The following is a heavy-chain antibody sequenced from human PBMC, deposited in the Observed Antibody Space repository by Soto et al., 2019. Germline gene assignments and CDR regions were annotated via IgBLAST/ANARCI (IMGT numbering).Heavy chain of an antibody. D-gene: IGHD4-17*01. CDR3: ERDKYGDYYFDY. CDR1: AFTFSSYT. CDR2: ISPTSHTI. J-gene: IGHJ4*02. Sequence: PGGSLRLSCAASAFTFSSYTMNWVRQAPGKGLEWISYISPTSHTIYYADSVKGRFTISRDNAKNSLYLQMNSLRAEDTAVYFWERDKYGDYYFDYWGKGTLVTVSS. V-gene: IGHV3-48*01.